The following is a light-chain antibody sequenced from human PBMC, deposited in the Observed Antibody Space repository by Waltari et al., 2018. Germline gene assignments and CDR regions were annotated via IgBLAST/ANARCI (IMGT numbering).Light chain of an antibody. V-gene: IGLV2-8*01. CDR2: GVT. CDR1: SSDVGGYDF. Sequence: QSALTQPPPASGSPGQSVTIPCTGTSSDVGGYDFVPWYPQHPGKAHKPIIYGVTTRPSVVPDLFSGSKSGNPASLTVSVLQAEDEADYYCASYAGTKVVVGGGTRLTVL. J-gene: IGLJ2*01. CDR3: ASYAGTKVV.